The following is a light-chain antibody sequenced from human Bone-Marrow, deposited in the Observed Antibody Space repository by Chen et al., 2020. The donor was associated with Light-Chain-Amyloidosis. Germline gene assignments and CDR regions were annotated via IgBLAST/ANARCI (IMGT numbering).Light chain of an antibody. V-gene: IGLV3-21*02. CDR1: NIGSTS. CDR2: DDS. J-gene: IGLJ3*02. Sequence: SYVLTQPSSVSVAPGQTATIVCGGNNIGSTSVHWYQQTPGQAPLLVVYDDSDRPSGIPERLSGSNSGNTATLTISRVEAGDEADYYCQVWGRSSDRPVFGGGTKLTVL. CDR3: QVWGRSSDRPV.